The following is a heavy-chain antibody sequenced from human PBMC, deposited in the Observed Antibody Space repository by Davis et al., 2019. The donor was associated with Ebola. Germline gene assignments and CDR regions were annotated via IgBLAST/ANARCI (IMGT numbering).Heavy chain of an antibody. D-gene: IGHD4-17*01. CDR2: IYYSGIT. CDR1: GGSISSYY. J-gene: IGHJ5*02. Sequence: SETLSLTCTVSGGSISSYYWSWIRQPPGKGLEWIGYIYYSGITNYNPSLKSRVAISVDTSKNQFSLKLSSVTAADTAVYYCASQTVTTGWFDPWGQGTLVTVSS. V-gene: IGHV4-59*01. CDR3: ASQTVTTGWFDP.